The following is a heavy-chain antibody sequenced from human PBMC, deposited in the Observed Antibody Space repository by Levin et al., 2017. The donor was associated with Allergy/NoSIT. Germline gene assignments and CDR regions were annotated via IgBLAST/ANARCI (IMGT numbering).Heavy chain of an antibody. V-gene: IGHV1-58*02. CDR2: IVVGSGNT. CDR1: GFTFTSSA. D-gene: IGHD3-16*02. Sequence: KISCKASGFTFTSSAMQWVRQARGQRLEWIGWIVVGSGNTNYAQKFQERVTITRDMSTSPAYMEMSSLRSEDRGVYYCAAQGLSLSEWGQGTLVTVSS. CDR3: AAQGLSLSE. J-gene: IGHJ4*02.